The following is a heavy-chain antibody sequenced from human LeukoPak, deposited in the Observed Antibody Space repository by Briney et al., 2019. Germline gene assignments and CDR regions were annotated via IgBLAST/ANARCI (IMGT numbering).Heavy chain of an antibody. CDR1: GYTFTNYY. D-gene: IGHD3-22*01. V-gene: IGHV1-46*01. CDR2: ITPSGGST. J-gene: IGHJ4*02. CDR3: ARVVGNYYDSSGYYYASHYFDY. Sequence: ASVKVSCKASGYTFTNYYMHWVRQAPGQGLEWLGLITPSGGSTWYAQKFQGRVTMTRDMSTSTDYMELRSLRSDDTAVYYCARVVGNYYDSSGYYYASHYFDYWGQGTLVTVSS.